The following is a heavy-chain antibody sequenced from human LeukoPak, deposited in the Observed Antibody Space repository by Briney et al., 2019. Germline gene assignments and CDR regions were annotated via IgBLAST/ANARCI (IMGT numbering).Heavy chain of an antibody. J-gene: IGHJ4*02. CDR2: FFHTGIT. D-gene: IGHD3-10*01. Sequence: SETLSLTCAVSGDSISSTSVYWDWIRQPPGKGLEWIGTFFHTGITYPNPSPRSRVTPSVDTSKNQFSLKLNSVTAADTAVYYCATHPSNDEAAPMVWGWGQGTLVTVSS. V-gene: IGHV4-39*01. CDR1: GDSISSTSVY. CDR3: ATHPSNDEAAPMVWG.